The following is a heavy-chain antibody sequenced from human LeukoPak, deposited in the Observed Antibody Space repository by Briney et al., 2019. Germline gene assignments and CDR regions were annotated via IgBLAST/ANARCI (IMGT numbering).Heavy chain of an antibody. D-gene: IGHD3-16*01. CDR3: ARSVYPHYYFDY. V-gene: IGHV4-59*11. J-gene: IGHJ4*02. CDR2: INHNGYS. Sequence: SETLSLTCTVSGGPITSHHWNWIPQPPGKGLEWIGYINHNGYSNSNPSLKSRVTISRDTSKNQFSLKLNSVTAADTAVYYCARSVYPHYYFDYWGQATLVTVSP. CDR1: GGPITSHH.